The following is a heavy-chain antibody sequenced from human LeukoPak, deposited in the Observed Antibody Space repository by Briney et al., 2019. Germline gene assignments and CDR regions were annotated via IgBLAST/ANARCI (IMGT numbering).Heavy chain of an antibody. CDR1: GFTFSSHG. CDR2: IRNDGSHK. J-gene: IGHJ4*02. D-gene: IGHD3-22*01. Sequence: GGSLRLSCATSGFTFSSHGMHWVRQAPGKGLEWVAVIRNDGSHKYYGDSVQGRFTISRDNSWNTLYLQINSLRAEDTAVYYCARGHSRKYYYDSSGYSPFDYWGQGTLVTVSS. CDR3: ARGHSRKYYYDSSGYSPFDY. V-gene: IGHV3-30*03.